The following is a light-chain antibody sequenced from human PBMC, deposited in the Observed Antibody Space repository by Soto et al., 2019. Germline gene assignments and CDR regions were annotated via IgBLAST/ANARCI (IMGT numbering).Light chain of an antibody. V-gene: IGLV2-8*01. CDR1: SSDVGDYNY. CDR3: SSYAGSKNLV. CDR2: EVT. J-gene: IGLJ2*01. Sequence: QSALTQSPSASGSPGQSVTISCTGTSSDVGDYNYVSWYQQHPGKAPKLMIYEVTKRPSGVPDRFSASKSGNTASLTVSGLQAEDEADYYCSSYAGSKNLVFGGGTKLPVL.